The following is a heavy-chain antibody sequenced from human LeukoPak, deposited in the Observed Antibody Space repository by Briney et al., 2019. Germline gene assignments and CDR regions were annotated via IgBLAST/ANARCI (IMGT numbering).Heavy chain of an antibody. CDR2: INPSGGST. D-gene: IGHD6-19*01. V-gene: IGHV1-46*01. Sequence: ASVKVSCKASGYTFTSYYMHWVRQAPGQGLEWMGIINPSGGSTSYAQKFQGRVTMPRDTSTSTVYMELSSLRSEDTAVYYCATIAVAGTWDFDYWGQGTLVTVSS. J-gene: IGHJ4*02. CDR1: GYTFTSYY. CDR3: ATIAVAGTWDFDY.